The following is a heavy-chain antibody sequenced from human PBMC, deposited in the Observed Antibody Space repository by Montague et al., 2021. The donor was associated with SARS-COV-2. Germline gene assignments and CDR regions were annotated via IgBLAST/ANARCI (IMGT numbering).Heavy chain of an antibody. D-gene: IGHD2-15*01. CDR2: VYYSGST. J-gene: IGHJ5*02. CDR1: GGSISSYY. CDR3: ARALYCSGGSCSPNWFDP. Sequence: SETLSLTCTVSGGSISSYYWSWIRHPQGKGMEWIGYVYYSGSTKSTPPLKSRVTISVDTSKNQFSLNLSSVTAADTAVYYCARALYCSGGSCSPNWFDPWGQGTLVTVSS. V-gene: IGHV4-59*01.